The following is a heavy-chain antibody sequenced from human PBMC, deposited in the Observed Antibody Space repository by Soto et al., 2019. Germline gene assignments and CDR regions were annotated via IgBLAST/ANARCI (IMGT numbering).Heavy chain of an antibody. CDR2: IYYSGST. Sequence: SENLSATSTVSGGSISSGDYYWSGIRHPPGTGLEWIGYIYYSGSTYYNPSIKSRVTISVDTSKNQFSLKLSSVTAAETAVYYCASLVVVTAMRYFQHWGQGTLVTVSS. CDR3: ASLVVVTAMRYFQH. V-gene: IGHV4-30-4*01. CDR1: GGSISSGDYY. D-gene: IGHD2-21*02. J-gene: IGHJ1*01.